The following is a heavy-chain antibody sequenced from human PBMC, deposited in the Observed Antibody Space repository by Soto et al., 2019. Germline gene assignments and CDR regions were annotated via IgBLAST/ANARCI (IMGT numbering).Heavy chain of an antibody. J-gene: IGHJ6*03. CDR1: GFTFSSYS. V-gene: IGHV3-48*01. CDR3: AREIFGRYSGTYYYYMDV. D-gene: IGHD1-26*01. CDR2: ISSSSSTI. Sequence: GGSLRLSCAASGFTFSSYSMNWVRQAPGKGLEWVSYISSSSSTIYYADSVKGRFTISRDNAKNSLYLQMNSLRAEDTAVYYCAREIFGRYSGTYYYYMDVWGKGTTVTVSS.